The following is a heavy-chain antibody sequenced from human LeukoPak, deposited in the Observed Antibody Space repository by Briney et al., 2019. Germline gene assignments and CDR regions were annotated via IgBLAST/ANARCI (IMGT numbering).Heavy chain of an antibody. J-gene: IGHJ4*02. V-gene: IGHV1-69*13. CDR3: ARDQVVDDYGDYGASLDY. CDR2: IIPIFGTA. Sequence: SVKVSCKASGYTFTNYDINWVRQAPGQGLEWMGGIIPIFGTANYAQKFQGRVTITADESTSTAYMELSSLRSEDTAVYYCARDQVVDDYGDYGASLDYWGQGTLVTVSS. CDR1: GYTFTNYD. D-gene: IGHD4-17*01.